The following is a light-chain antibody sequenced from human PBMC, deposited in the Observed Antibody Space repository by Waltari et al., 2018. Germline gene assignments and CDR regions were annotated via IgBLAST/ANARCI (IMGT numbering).Light chain of an antibody. CDR1: QSVSRT. CDR2: GAS. V-gene: IGKV3-20*01. Sequence: SCRASQSVSRTLAWYQQKPGQAPKLLIYGASIRATGIPDRFTGSGSATDFSLTISSLEPEDFAIYFCQHYLRLPATFGQGTKVEIK. J-gene: IGKJ1*01. CDR3: QHYLRLPAT.